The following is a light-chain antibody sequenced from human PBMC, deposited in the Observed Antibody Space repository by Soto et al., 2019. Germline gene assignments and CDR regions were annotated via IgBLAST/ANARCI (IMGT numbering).Light chain of an antibody. J-gene: IGKJ4*01. CDR3: QQYDNLPALP. Sequence: DSQMTHSPFSLSASVRNRVTITCQASQDISNYLNWYQQKPGKAPKLLIYDASNLETGVPSRFSGSGSGTDFTFTISSLQPEDIATYYCQQYDNLPALPFGGVTK. CDR2: DAS. CDR1: QDISNY. V-gene: IGKV1-33*01.